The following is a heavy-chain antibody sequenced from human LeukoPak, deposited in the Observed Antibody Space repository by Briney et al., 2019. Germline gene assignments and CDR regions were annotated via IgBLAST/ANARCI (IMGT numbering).Heavy chain of an antibody. J-gene: IGHJ5*02. CDR3: ARADRLDGGPYLIGP. CDR2: INPNSGGT. Sequence: ASVKVSCKTSGYTFTDYYPHWVRQAPGQGLEWMGWINPNSGGTSSAQKFQGRVTMTRDTSITTVYMEVAWLTSEVTAIYYCARADRLDGGPYLIGPWGQGTLVTVSS. V-gene: IGHV1-2*02. D-gene: IGHD2-21*01. CDR1: GYTFTDYY.